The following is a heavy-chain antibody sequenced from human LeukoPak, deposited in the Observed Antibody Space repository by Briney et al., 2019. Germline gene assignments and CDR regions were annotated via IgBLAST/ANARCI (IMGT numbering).Heavy chain of an antibody. V-gene: IGHV4-39*07. CDR1: GGSISSSSYY. D-gene: IGHD2-2*01. CDR2: IDYSGTT. J-gene: IGHJ5*02. Sequence: SETLSLTCTVSGGSISSSSYYWVWIRQPPGKGLEWIGTIDYSGTTYYKPSLKSRVTISVDTSKNQFSLKLSSVTAADAAVYYCAREVDAAAAYNWFDPWGQGTLVTVSS. CDR3: AREVDAAAAYNWFDP.